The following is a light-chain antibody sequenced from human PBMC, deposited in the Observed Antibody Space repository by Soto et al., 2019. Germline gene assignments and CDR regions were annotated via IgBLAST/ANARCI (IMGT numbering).Light chain of an antibody. J-gene: IGKJ1*01. CDR3: QQSYSTPWT. CDR2: SAS. V-gene: IGKV1-39*01. Sequence: DIQMTQSPSSLSASVGDRVTITCRACQSISSYLNWYHQKPGKAPKLLIYSASSLQSGVPSRFSGSGSGTDFTLTISSLQPEDFATYYCQQSYSTPWTFGQGTNVEIK. CDR1: QSISSY.